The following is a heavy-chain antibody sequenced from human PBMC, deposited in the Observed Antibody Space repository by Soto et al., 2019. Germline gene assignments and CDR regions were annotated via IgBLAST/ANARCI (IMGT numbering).Heavy chain of an antibody. D-gene: IGHD3-16*01. CDR3: TTYTGYGMDG. CDR1: GFIVSSKY. CDR2: IYTGGST. J-gene: IGHJ6*02. Sequence: EVQLVETGGGLSQPGGSLRLSCAGSGFIVSSKYMTWVRQAPGKGLEWVSVIYTGGSTHDADSARVRFTISSGSSKNTLYLQMNSLRAEDAAVYYCTTYTGYGMDGWGQGTTVTVSS. V-gene: IGHV3-53*02.